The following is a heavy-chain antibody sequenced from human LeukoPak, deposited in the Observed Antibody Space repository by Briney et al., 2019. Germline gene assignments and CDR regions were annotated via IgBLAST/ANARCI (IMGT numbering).Heavy chain of an antibody. CDR1: GYSISSTYY. CDR3: ARIVVADFDY. CDR2: VFHSGNT. Sequence: SETLSLTCTVSGYSISSTYYWGWIRQPPGKGLEWVGSVFHSGNTYYNPSLKSRLTISADTSKNPFSLTLTSVTAADTAVYYCARIVVADFDYWGQGTLVTVSS. J-gene: IGHJ4*02. D-gene: IGHD3-22*01. V-gene: IGHV4-38-2*02.